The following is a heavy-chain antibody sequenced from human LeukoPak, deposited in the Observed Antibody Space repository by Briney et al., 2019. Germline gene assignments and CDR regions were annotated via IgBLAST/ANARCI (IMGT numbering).Heavy chain of an antibody. J-gene: IGHJ4*02. D-gene: IGHD6-13*01. CDR1: GYIFTGYY. CDR3: ARVVLGVAAADSFDY. V-gene: IGHV1-2*02. CDR2: INAKNGGT. Sequence: GASVKVSCKASGYIFTGYYMHWVRQAPGQGLEWMGWINAKNGGTNYAQKFQGRVTMTRDTSISTAYMELSRLRSDDTAVYYCARVVLGVAAADSFDYWGQGTLVTVSS.